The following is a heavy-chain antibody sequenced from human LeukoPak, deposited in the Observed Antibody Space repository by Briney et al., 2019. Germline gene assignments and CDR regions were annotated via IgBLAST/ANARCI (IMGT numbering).Heavy chain of an antibody. CDR3: ARDQPRLAAAFDY. J-gene: IGHJ4*02. CDR2: INPNSGGT. CDR1: GYTFTSYA. Sequence: GASVKVSCKASGYTFTSYAMNWVRQAPGQGLGWMGWINPNSGGTNYAQKFQGRVTMTRDTSISTAYMELSRLRSDDTAVYYCARDQPRLAAAFDYWGQGTLVTVSS. V-gene: IGHV1-2*02. D-gene: IGHD6-13*01.